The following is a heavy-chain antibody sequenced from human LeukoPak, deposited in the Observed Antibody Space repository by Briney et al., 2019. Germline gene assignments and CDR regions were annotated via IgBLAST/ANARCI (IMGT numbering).Heavy chain of an antibody. V-gene: IGHV3-11*01. D-gene: IGHD1-26*01. CDR1: GFNFKNYW. J-gene: IGHJ4*02. CDR2: ISSSGSTI. CDR3: ARVWYSGSYPVNY. Sequence: GGSLRLSCAASGFNFKNYWMSWVRQAPGKGLEWVSYISSSGSTIYYADSVKGRFTISRDNAKNSLYLQMNSLRAEDTAVYYCARVWYSGSYPVNYWGQGTLVTVSS.